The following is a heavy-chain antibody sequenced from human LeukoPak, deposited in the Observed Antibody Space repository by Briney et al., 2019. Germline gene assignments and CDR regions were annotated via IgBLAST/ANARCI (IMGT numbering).Heavy chain of an antibody. Sequence: PSETLSLTCTVSGGSISSSSYYWGWIRQPPGKGLEWIGSIYYSGSTNYNPSLKSRVTISVDTSKNQFSLKLSSVTAADTAVYYCARAVESNWFDPWGQGTLVTVSS. CDR1: GGSISSSSYY. D-gene: IGHD5-24*01. CDR2: IYYSGST. J-gene: IGHJ5*02. V-gene: IGHV4-39*07. CDR3: ARAVESNWFDP.